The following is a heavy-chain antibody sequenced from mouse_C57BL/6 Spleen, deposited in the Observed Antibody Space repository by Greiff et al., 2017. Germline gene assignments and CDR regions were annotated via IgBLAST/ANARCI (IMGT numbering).Heavy chain of an antibody. V-gene: IGHV1-80*01. CDR2: IYPGDGDT. CDR1: GYAFSSYW. D-gene: IGHD1-1*01. CDR3: ARSRYYGSSDY. J-gene: IGHJ2*01. Sequence: VQLQQSGAELVKPGASVKISCKASGYAFSSYWMNWVKQRPGKGLEWIGQIYPGDGDTNYNGKFKGKATLTADKSSSTAYMQLSSLTSEDSAVYCCARSRYYGSSDYWGQGTTLTVSS.